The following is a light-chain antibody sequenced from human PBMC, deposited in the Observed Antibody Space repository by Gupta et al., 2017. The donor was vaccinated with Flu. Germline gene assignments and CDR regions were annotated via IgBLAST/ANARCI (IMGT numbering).Light chain of an antibody. CDR1: SSDVGGYNY. J-gene: IGLJ2*01. CDR3: SSYTSSSTPAVV. CDR2: EVS. V-gene: IGLV2-14*01. Sequence: QSALTHPASVSGSPGQPITISCTGTSSDVGGYNYVSWDQQHPGKAPKLMIYEVSNRPAGVSNGFSGSKSGNTASLTISGLKAEDEAEYSGSSYTSSSTPAVVFGGGTKLTVL.